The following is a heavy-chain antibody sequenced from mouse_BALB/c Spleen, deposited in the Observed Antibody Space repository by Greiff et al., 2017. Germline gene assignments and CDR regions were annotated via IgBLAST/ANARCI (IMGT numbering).Heavy chain of an antibody. CDR2: ISSGGST. D-gene: IGHD1-1*01. J-gene: IGHJ3*01. V-gene: IGHV5-6-5*01. Sequence: EVMLVESGGGLVKPGGSLKLSCAASGFTFSSYAMSWVRQTPEKRLEWVASISSGGSTYYPDSVKGRFTISRDNARNILYLQMSSLRSEDTAMYYCARASRYLAWFAYWGQGTLVTVSA. CDR3: ARASRYLAWFAY. CDR1: GFTFSSYA.